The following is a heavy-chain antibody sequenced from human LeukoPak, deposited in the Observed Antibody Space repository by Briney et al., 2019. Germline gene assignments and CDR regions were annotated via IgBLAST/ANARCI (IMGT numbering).Heavy chain of an antibody. CDR1: GFPFSNYY. Sequence: PGGSLSLSCAASGFPFSNYYWSWIRQPPGKGLEWVSYISGSGSTLYYADSVKGRLTISRDNAHNSLYLQMNRLRAEDTAVYFWARDPGIAAAGPVVYWGQGTLVTVSS. CDR3: ARDPGIAAAGPVVY. CDR2: ISGSGSTL. V-gene: IGHV3-11*01. D-gene: IGHD6-13*01. J-gene: IGHJ4*02.